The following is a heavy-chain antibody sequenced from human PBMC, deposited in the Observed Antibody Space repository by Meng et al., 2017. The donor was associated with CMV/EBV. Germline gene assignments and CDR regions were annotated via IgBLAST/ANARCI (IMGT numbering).Heavy chain of an antibody. Sequence: ASVKVSCKASGYTFTGYYMHWVRQAPGQGLEWMGWINPNSGGTNYAQKFQGRVTMTRDTSISTAYMELSRLRSDDTAVYYCARDIKGSSTSCPAHWGQGTLVTSPQ. CDR3: ARDIKGSSTSCPAH. CDR2: INPNSGGT. J-gene: IGHJ4*02. D-gene: IGHD2-2*01. V-gene: IGHV1-2*02. CDR1: GYTFTGYY.